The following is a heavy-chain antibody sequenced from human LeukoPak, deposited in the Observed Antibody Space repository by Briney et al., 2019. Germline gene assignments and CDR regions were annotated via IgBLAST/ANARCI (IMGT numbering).Heavy chain of an antibody. CDR3: ARDLSSSWHTPTGY. V-gene: IGHV3-21*01. Sequence: GGSLRLSCAASGFTFSSYAMNWVRQAPGKGLEWVSSISSSSSYIYYADSVKGRFTISRDNAKNSLYLQMNSLRAEDTAVYYCARDLSSSWHTPTGYWGQGTLVTVSS. CDR1: GFTFSSYA. J-gene: IGHJ4*02. D-gene: IGHD6-13*01. CDR2: ISSSSSYI.